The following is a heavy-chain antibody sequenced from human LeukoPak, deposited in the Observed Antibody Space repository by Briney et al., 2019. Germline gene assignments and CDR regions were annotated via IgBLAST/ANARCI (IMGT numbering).Heavy chain of an antibody. J-gene: IGHJ4*02. Sequence: ASVKVSCKASGYTFTNYGITWVRQAPGQGLEWMGWISGYQGSTKYAQNFQGRVTMTIDTSTSTAYMDLRSLRSDDTAIYFRARSDLGTITARPFNYWGQGTLVAVSS. CDR3: ARSDLGTITARPFNY. D-gene: IGHD5-24*01. CDR1: GYTFTNYG. CDR2: ISGYQGST. V-gene: IGHV1-18*01.